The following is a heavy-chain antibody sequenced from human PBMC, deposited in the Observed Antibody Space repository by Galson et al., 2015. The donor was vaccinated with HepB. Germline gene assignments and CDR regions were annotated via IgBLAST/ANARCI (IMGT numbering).Heavy chain of an antibody. Sequence: SLRLSCAASGFTFSSYWMHWVRQAPGKGLVWVSRINSDGSSTSYADSVKGRFTISRDNAKNTLYLQMNSLRAEDTAVYYCARDKIRRYYYDSSGESWFDPWGQGTLVTVSS. J-gene: IGHJ5*02. CDR3: ARDKIRRYYYDSSGESWFDP. D-gene: IGHD3-22*01. V-gene: IGHV3-74*01. CDR1: GFTFSSYW. CDR2: INSDGSST.